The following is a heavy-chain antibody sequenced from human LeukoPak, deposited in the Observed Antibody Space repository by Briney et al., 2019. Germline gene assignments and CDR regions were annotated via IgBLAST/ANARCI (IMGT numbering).Heavy chain of an antibody. CDR1: GFTFSNAW. CDR2: IKSKTDGGTT. Sequence: GGALGLSWVASGFTFSNAWLNLVRQAPGKGLELVGRIKSKTDGGTTHYAAPVNGRITISIDDSTNTLHLKMNSLKTEDTAVYYCTTSLAGAVTAVYPFDNWGQGTLVTVSS. D-gene: IGHD2-21*02. V-gene: IGHV3-15*01. J-gene: IGHJ4*02. CDR3: TTSLAGAVTAVYPFDN.